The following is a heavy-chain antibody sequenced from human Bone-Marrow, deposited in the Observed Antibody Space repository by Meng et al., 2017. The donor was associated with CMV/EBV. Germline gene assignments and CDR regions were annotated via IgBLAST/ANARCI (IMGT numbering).Heavy chain of an antibody. CDR3: ARVQGY. V-gene: IGHV1-8*03. CDR2: MNPNSGNT. CDR1: GYTFTGYY. Sequence: ASVKVSCKASGYTFTGYYMHWVRQAPGQGLEWMRWMNPNSGNTGYVQKFQGRVTITRNTSISTAYMELSSLRSEDTAVYYWARVQGYWGQGTLVTVSS. J-gene: IGHJ4*02.